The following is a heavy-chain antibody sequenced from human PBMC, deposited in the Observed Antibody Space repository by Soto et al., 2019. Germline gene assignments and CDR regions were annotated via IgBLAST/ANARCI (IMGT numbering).Heavy chain of an antibody. CDR2: IIPILGIA. CDR1: GGTFISYT. V-gene: IGHV1-69*02. J-gene: IGHJ6*03. Sequence: SVKVSCKASGGTFISYTISWVRQAPGQGLEWMGRIIPILGIANYAQKFQGRVTITADKSTSTAYMELSSLRSEDTAVYYCARGNEYSRYKGHLDYYYMDVWGKGNTVNVS. D-gene: IGHD6-6*01. CDR3: ARGNEYSRYKGHLDYYYMDV.